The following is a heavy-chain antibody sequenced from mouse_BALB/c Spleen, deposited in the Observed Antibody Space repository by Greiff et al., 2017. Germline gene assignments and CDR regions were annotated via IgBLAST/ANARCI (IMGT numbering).Heavy chain of an antibody. V-gene: IGHV1-54*01. CDR3: ARWGAMDY. J-gene: IGHJ4*01. Sequence: VQLVESGAELVRPGTSVKVSCKASGYAFTNYLIEWVKQRPGQGLEWIGVINPGSGGTNYNEKFKGKATLTADKSSSTAYMQLSSLTSDDSAVYFCARWGAMDYWGQGTSVTVSS. CDR2: INPGSGGT. CDR1: GYAFTNYL.